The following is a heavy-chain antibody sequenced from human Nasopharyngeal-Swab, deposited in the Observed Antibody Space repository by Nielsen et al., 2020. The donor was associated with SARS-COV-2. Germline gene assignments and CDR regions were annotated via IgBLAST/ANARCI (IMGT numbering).Heavy chain of an antibody. Sequence: GESLKISCKGSGYSFTSYWIGWVRQMPGKGLKWMGIIYPGDSDTRYSPSFQGQVTISADKSISTAYLQWSSLKASDTAMYYCARQADFWSGYVVALDYWGQGTLVTVSS. D-gene: IGHD3-3*01. V-gene: IGHV5-51*01. CDR3: ARQADFWSGYVVALDY. CDR2: IYPGDSDT. CDR1: GYSFTSYW. J-gene: IGHJ4*02.